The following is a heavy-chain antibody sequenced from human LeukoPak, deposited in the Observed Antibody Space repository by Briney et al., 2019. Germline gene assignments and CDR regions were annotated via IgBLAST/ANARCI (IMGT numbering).Heavy chain of an antibody. V-gene: IGHV1-18*01. CDR3: AKDVVSLPPVDDAFDI. CDR2: ISAYNGNT. CDR1: GYTFTSYG. D-gene: IGHD2-2*01. J-gene: IGHJ3*02. Sequence: ASVKVSCKASGYTFTSYGISWVRQAPGQGLEWMGWISAYNGNTNYAQKLQGRVTMTTDTSTSTAYMELRSLRSDDTAVYYCAKDVVSLPPVDDAFDIWGQGTMVTVSS.